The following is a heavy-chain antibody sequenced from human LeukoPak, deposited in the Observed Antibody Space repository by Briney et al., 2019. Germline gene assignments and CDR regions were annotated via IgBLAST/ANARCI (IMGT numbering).Heavy chain of an antibody. CDR1: GGSISSSSYY. D-gene: IGHD2/OR15-2a*01. CDR3: ARHRAPTVIVWFDP. CDR2: IYYSGST. Sequence: SETLSPTCTVSGGSISSSSYYWGWIRQPPGKGLEWIGSIYYSGSTYYNPSLKSRVTISVDTSKNQFSLKLSSVTAADTAVYYCARHRAPTVIVWFDPWGQGTLVTVSS. V-gene: IGHV4-39*01. J-gene: IGHJ5*02.